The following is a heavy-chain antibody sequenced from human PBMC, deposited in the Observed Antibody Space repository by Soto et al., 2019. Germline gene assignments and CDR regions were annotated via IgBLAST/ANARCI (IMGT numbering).Heavy chain of an antibody. V-gene: IGHV4-31*03. Sequence: SETRSLTCTVSGGSISTSDYYWSWIRQHPVRGLEWIGYVYVSGDTLYNPSLESRVVISVETSENRFSLKLTSVTAADTAVYYCARDPRRTRGWHFDLWGRGTLVTVSS. J-gene: IGHJ2*01. D-gene: IGHD3-10*01. CDR3: ARDPRRTRGWHFDL. CDR1: GGSISTSDYY. CDR2: VYVSGDT.